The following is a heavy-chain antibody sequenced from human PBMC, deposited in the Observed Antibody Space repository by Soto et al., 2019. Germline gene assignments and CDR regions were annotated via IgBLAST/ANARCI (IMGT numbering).Heavy chain of an antibody. D-gene: IGHD1-1*01. V-gene: IGHV4-30-2*01. CDR2: IYHSGST. CDR3: ARVPLEGPSPMENWFDP. Sequence: QLQLQESGSGLVKPSQTLSLTCAVSGGSISSGGYSWSWIRQPLGKGLEWIGYIYHSGSTYYNPSLKSRVTISVDRSKNQFSLKLSSVTAADTAVYYCARVPLEGPSPMENWFDPWGQGTLVTVSS. CDR1: GGSISSGGYS. J-gene: IGHJ5*02.